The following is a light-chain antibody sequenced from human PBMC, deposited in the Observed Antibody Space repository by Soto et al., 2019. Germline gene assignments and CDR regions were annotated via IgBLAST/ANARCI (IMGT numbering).Light chain of an antibody. V-gene: IGKV1-33*01. Sequence: DIQMTQSPTSLSASVGDRVTITCQASQDIRYYLNWYQQKPGKAPELLIYDASNLETGVPSRFSGSGSGTDFTFTINSLQPEDVATYYCQHYDSVLLTFGGGTKVEIK. CDR2: DAS. CDR3: QHYDSVLLT. J-gene: IGKJ4*01. CDR1: QDIRYY.